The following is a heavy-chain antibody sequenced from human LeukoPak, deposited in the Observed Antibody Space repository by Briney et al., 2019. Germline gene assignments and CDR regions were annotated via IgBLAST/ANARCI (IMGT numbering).Heavy chain of an antibody. D-gene: IGHD6-19*01. CDR3: ARAAVAGTDYYYGMDV. CDR2: IYYSGST. J-gene: IGHJ6*02. V-gene: IGHV4-59*01. Sequence: KASENLSLTCTVSGGSISSYYWSWIRQPPGKGLEWIGYIYYSGSTNYNPSLKSRVTISVDTSKNQFSLKLSSVTAADTAVYYCARAAVAGTDYYYGMDVWGQGTTVTVSS. CDR1: GGSISSYY.